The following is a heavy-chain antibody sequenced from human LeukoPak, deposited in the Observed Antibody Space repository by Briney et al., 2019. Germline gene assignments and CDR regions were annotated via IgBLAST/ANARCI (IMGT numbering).Heavy chain of an antibody. Sequence: SETLSLTCTVSGYSISSGYYWGWIRQPPGKGLEWIGSIYHSGSTYYNPSLRSRVTISVDTSKNQFSLKLSSVTAADTAVYYCAREYVEENYFDYWGQGTLVTVSS. J-gene: IGHJ4*02. V-gene: IGHV4-38-2*02. CDR1: GYSISSGYY. CDR2: IYHSGST. CDR3: AREYVEENYFDY. D-gene: IGHD5-24*01.